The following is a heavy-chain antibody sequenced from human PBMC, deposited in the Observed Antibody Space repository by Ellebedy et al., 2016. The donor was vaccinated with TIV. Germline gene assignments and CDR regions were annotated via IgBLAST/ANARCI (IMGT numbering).Heavy chain of an antibody. V-gene: IGHV1-18*01. Sequence: AAPVKVSCKASGYTFITYRIAWVRQAPGQGLEGRGCISTYNGETNYAPKLQDRVTMTTDTSTSTFYMELRSLRSDDTALYYCARDRGSYAFDFWGQGTLVTVS. D-gene: IGHD1-26*01. CDR1: GYTFITYR. CDR2: ISTYNGET. CDR3: ARDRGSYAFDF. J-gene: IGHJ4*02.